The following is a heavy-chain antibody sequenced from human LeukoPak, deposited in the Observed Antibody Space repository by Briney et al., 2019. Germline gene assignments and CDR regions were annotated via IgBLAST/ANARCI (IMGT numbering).Heavy chain of an antibody. CDR1: GFPFSRYW. V-gene: IGHV3-74*01. CDR2: VNNDGSDT. J-gene: IGHJ4*02. CDR3: AGSPY. Sequence: GGSLRLSCTASGFPFSRYWMRWVRQAPGKGLVWVSRVNNDGSDTIYADSVKGRFTISRDNAKNTVYLQMNSLRAEDTAMYYCAGSPYWGQGALVTVSS. D-gene: IGHD6-19*01.